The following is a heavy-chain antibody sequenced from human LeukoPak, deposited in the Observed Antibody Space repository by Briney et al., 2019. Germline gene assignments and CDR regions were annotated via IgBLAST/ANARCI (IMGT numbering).Heavy chain of an antibody. J-gene: IGHJ4*02. CDR3: ARLRKGRYFDYFFEY. CDR2: VYYSGRA. CDR1: GSSVSTINSY. V-gene: IGHV4-39*02. Sequence: SETLSLTCTVSGSSVSTINSYWGWIRQPPGKGLEWIGNVYYSGRANYSPPLKSRVTMSVDTSKNRFSLKMTSVTAADTAVYFCARLRKGRYFDYFFEYWGQGTLVTVSS. D-gene: IGHD3-9*01.